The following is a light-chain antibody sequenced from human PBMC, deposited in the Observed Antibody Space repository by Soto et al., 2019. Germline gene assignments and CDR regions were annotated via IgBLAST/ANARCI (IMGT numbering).Light chain of an antibody. CDR3: QQYGSSPPGLT. CDR1: QSVSSSY. CDR2: GAS. Sequence: EIVLTQSPGTLSLPPGERDTLSCRASQSVSSSYLAWYQQKPGQAPRLLIYGASSRATGIPDRFSGSGSGTDFTLTISRLEPEDFAVYYCQQYGSSPPGLTFGGGTKVEIK. V-gene: IGKV3-20*01. J-gene: IGKJ4*01.